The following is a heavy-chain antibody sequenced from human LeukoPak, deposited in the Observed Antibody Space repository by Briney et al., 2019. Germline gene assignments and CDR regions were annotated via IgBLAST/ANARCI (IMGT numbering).Heavy chain of an antibody. J-gene: IGHJ4*02. CDR3: ARVSGGYDYLPIEFDY. V-gene: IGHV1-2*02. D-gene: IGHD5-12*01. CDR1: GYTFTSYG. Sequence: AASVKVSCKASGYTFTSYGISWVRQAPGQGLEWMGWINPNSGGTNYAQKFQGRVTMTRDTSISTAYMELSRLRSDDTAVYYCARVSGGYDYLPIEFDYWGQGTLVTVSS. CDR2: INPNSGGT.